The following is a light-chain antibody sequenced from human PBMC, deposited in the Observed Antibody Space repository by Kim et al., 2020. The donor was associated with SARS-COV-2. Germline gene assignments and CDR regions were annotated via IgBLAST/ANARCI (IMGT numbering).Light chain of an antibody. CDR1: QNIYSY. CDR2: TAS. V-gene: IGKV1-39*01. J-gene: IGKJ5*01. CDR3: QQSYTIPIT. Sequence: DIQMTQSPSSLSASVGDRVTITCRASQNIYSYLSWFQQKPGKAPKHLIFTASNLQSGVPSRFSGSGSGTDFTLTISSLQPEDFATYFCQQSYTIPITFGQGTRLEIK.